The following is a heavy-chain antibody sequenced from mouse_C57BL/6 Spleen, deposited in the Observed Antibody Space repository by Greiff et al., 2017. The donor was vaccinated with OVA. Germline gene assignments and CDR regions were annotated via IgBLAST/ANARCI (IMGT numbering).Heavy chain of an antibody. CDR1: GYTFTSYW. J-gene: IGHJ2*01. CDR3: ARRSSGYGFDY. CDR2: IHPNSGST. V-gene: IGHV1-64*01. Sequence: QVQLQQPGAELVKPGASVKLSCKASGYTFTSYWMHWVKQRPGQGLEWIGMIHPNSGSTNYNEKFKSKATLTVDKSSSTAYMQLSSLTSEDSAVYYCARRSSGYGFDYWGQGTTLTVSS. D-gene: IGHD3-2*02.